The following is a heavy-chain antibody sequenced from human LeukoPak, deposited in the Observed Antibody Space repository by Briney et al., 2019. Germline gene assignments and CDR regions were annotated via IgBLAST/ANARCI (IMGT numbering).Heavy chain of an antibody. D-gene: IGHD1-20*01. CDR2: IRAKVDGGTL. Sequence: GGSLRLSCAASGLTLGNAWMSWVRQVPGKGLEWVGRIRAKVDGGTLGYAAPVKGRFTISRDESENTLYLHLTSLKIEDASVYYCTTLGGDNWFDWYFDLWGRGTLVTVSS. CDR1: GLTLGNAW. CDR3: TTLGGDNWFDWYFDL. J-gene: IGHJ2*01. V-gene: IGHV3-15*01.